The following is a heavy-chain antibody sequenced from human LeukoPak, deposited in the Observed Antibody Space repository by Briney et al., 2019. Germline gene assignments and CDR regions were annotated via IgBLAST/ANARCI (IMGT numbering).Heavy chain of an antibody. CDR1: GYTFTGYY. V-gene: IGHV1-2*02. CDR2: INPNSCGT. CDR3: ARDGEYCGGDCSRPYYYYYMDV. Sequence: GASVKVSCKASGYTFTGYYMHWVRQAPGQGLEWMGWINPNSCGTNYAQKFQGRVTMTRGTSISTAYMELSRLRSDDTAVYYCARDGEYCGGDCSRPYYYYYMDVWGKGTTVTVSS. J-gene: IGHJ6*03. D-gene: IGHD2-21*02.